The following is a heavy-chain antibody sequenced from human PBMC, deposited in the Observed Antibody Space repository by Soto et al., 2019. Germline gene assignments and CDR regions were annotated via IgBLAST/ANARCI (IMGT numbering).Heavy chain of an antibody. CDR1: GFTVSSDY. Sequence: EVQLVESGGGLVQPGGSLRLSCAASGFTVSSDYMSWVRQAPGKGLEWVSVIYSGGSTYYADSVKGRFTISRDNSKNTQYLPMNSLRAEDTAVYYCARDDASTKDAFDIWGQGTMVTVSS. CDR3: ARDDASTKDAFDI. J-gene: IGHJ3*02. V-gene: IGHV3-66*01. CDR2: IYSGGST.